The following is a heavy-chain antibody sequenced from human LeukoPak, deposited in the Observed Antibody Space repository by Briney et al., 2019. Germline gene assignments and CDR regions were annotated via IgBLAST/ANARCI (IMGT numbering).Heavy chain of an antibody. CDR2: IWYDGSNK. D-gene: IGHD2-15*01. Sequence: GGSLRLSCAASGFTFSSYGMHWVRQAPGKGLEWVAVIWYDGSNKYYADSVKGRFTISRDNSKNTLYLQMNSLRAEDTAVYYCARDPGECSGGSCYEIHFDYWGQGTLVIVSS. CDR3: ARDPGECSGGSCYEIHFDY. CDR1: GFTFSSYG. V-gene: IGHV3-33*01. J-gene: IGHJ4*02.